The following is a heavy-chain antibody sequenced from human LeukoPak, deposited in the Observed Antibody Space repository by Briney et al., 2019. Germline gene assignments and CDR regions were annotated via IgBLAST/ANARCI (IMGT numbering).Heavy chain of an antibody. CDR3: ARGLCGGDCYDY. D-gene: IGHD2-21*01. CDR2: ISSNSDYI. J-gene: IGHJ4*02. Sequence: GGSLRLSCAASGFTFSSYHINWVRQAPGKGLEWVSSISSNSDYIYYADSVKGRFTISRDNAKDSLYLQMNSLRAEDTAVYYCARGLCGGDCYDYWGQGTLVTVSS. CDR1: GFTFSSYH. V-gene: IGHV3-21*01.